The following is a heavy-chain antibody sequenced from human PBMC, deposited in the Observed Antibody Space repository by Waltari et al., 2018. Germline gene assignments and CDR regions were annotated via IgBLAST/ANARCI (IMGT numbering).Heavy chain of an antibody. CDR1: GGPISSYY. Sequence: QVQLQESGPGLVKPSETLSLTCTVSGGPISSYYWSWIRQPPGKGLEWIGYIYYSGSTNYNPSLKSRVTISVDTSKNQFSLKLSSVTAADTAVYYCARGGGSSPIFDYWGQGTLVTVSS. CDR2: IYYSGST. J-gene: IGHJ4*02. D-gene: IGHD6-6*01. CDR3: ARGGGSSPIFDY. V-gene: IGHV4-59*01.